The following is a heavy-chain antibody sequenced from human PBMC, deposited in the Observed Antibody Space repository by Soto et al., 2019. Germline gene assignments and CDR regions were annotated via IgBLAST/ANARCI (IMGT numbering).Heavy chain of an antibody. CDR2: IPSRGRP. CDR3: ARDTYSGYDFGL. CDR1: GASVAGGSYY. J-gene: IGHJ5*02. Sequence: TLSLTCSVSGASVAGGSYYWSWVRQPPGKGLEWIGYIPSRGRPFYNPSLTSRGTISADTSKNRLSLQLTSATSADTAVYYCARDTYSGYDFGLWGQGTLVTVSS. D-gene: IGHD5-12*01. V-gene: IGHV4-30-4*01.